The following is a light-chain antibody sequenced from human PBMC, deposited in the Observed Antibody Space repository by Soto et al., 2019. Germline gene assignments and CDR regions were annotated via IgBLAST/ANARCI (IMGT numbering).Light chain of an antibody. Sequence: IQLTQSPSSLSASVGDRVTITCRASPAIASFSAWYQQKPGTAPKLLIYGASTLQSGVPSRFSGSRSGTDYTLTIASMPTEDFANYYCQQLNGSPWTFGQGTKVDIK. CDR3: QQLNGSPWT. CDR1: PAIASF. J-gene: IGKJ1*01. V-gene: IGKV1-9*01. CDR2: GAS.